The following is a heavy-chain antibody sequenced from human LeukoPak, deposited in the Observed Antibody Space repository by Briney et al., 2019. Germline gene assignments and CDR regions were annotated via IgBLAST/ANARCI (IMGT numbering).Heavy chain of an antibody. CDR3: ARGGYYYDSSGYYYLAFDI. J-gene: IGHJ3*02. CDR2: MNPNSGNT. V-gene: IGHV1-8*01. D-gene: IGHD3-22*01. CDR1: GYSFSSHD. Sequence: ASVKVSCKASGYSFSSHDINWVRQATGQGLEWKGWMNPNSGNTGYARKFQGRVTMTRNTSISTAYMELSSLRSEDTAVYYCARGGYYYDSSGYYYLAFDIWGQGTMVTVSS.